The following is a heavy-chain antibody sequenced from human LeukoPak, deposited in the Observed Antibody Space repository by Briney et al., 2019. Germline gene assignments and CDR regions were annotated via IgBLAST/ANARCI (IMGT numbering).Heavy chain of an antibody. CDR3: ARTSSTGFRSYFDF. V-gene: IGHV4-31*03. CDR1: GVSISSGGYY. D-gene: IGHD2-2*01. J-gene: IGHJ4*02. Sequence: SETLSLTCTVSGVSISSGGYYWTWIRQHPGKGLEWIGYMHYSGSTDYNPSLKSRLTISLDTSKNQFSLKLSSVTAADTAVYYCARTSSTGFRSYFDFWGQGTLVTVSS. CDR2: MHYSGST.